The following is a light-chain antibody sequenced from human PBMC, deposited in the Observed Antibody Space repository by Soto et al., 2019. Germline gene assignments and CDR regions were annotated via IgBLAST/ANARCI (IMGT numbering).Light chain of an antibody. CDR1: SSNIGNNY. Sequence: QSVLTQPPSVSAAPGQKVTISCSGSSSNIGNNYVSWYQQLPGTAPKLLIYENNKRPSGIPDRFSVSKSGTSAALGITGLQTGDEADYYCGTWDTSLSAVVFGGGTKVTVL. J-gene: IGLJ2*01. V-gene: IGLV1-51*02. CDR2: ENN. CDR3: GTWDTSLSAVV.